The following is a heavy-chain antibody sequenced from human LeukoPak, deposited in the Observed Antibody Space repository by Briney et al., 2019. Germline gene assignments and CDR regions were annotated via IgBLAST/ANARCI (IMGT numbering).Heavy chain of an antibody. J-gene: IGHJ5*01. CDR2: ISGRGGKT. D-gene: IGHD3-22*01. Sequence: GGSLRLSCAASGLTFNNYALTWIRQAPGKGLEWVSSISGRGGKTYYADSVQGLFTISRDDSKNTLFLQMNSLRAEDTAVYYCATGYSDSLRSPLDSWGQGTLVTVSS. CDR1: GLTFNNYA. CDR3: ATGYSDSLRSPLDS. V-gene: IGHV3-23*01.